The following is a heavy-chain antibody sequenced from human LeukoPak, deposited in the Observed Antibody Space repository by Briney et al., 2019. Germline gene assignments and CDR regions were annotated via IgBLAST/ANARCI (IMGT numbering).Heavy chain of an antibody. CDR3: AKNARAYYYYGMDV. CDR2: ISWNSGSI. V-gene: IGHV3-9*01. J-gene: IGHJ6*02. CDR1: GFTFDDYA. Sequence: GGSLRLSCAASGFTFDDYAMHWVRQAPGKGLEWVSGISWNSGSIGYADSVKGRFTISRDNAKNSLYLQMNSLRAEDTALYYGAKNARAYYYYGMDVWGQGTTVTVSS.